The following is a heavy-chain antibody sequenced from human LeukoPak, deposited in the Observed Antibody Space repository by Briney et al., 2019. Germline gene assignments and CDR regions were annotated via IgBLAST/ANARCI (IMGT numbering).Heavy chain of an antibody. CDR1: GFTFSRYA. D-gene: IGHD3-3*01. Sequence: TGGSLRLSCSASGFTFSRYAMHWVRQAPGKGLGWVSFISSSSSYIYYADSVKGRFTISRDNAKKSLYLQMNSLRAEDTAVYYCARSQAFNYDFWSGDAFDIWGQGTMVTVSS. V-gene: IGHV3-21*01. CDR3: ARSQAFNYDFWSGDAFDI. J-gene: IGHJ3*02. CDR2: ISSSSSYI.